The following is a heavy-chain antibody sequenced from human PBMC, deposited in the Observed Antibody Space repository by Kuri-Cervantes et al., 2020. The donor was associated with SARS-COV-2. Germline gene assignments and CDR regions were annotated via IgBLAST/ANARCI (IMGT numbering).Heavy chain of an antibody. CDR2: FDPEDGET. CDR3: ARQREMYSSSLRFDP. Sequence: ASVKVSCKVSGYTLTELSMHWVRQAPGKGLEWMGGFDPEDGETIYAQKFQGRVTMTEDTSTDTAYMEPSSLRSEDTAVYYCARQREMYSSSLRFDPWGQGTLVTVSS. CDR1: GYTLTELS. V-gene: IGHV1-24*01. J-gene: IGHJ5*02. D-gene: IGHD6-13*01.